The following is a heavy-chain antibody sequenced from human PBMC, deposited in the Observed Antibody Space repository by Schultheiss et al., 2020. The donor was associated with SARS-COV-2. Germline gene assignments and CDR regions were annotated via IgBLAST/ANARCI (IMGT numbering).Heavy chain of an antibody. J-gene: IGHJ4*02. D-gene: IGHD5-24*01. Sequence: ASVKVSCKASGYTFTGYYMHWVRQAPGQGLEWMGWINPNSGGTNYAQKFQGRVTMTRNTSISTAYMELSSLRSEDTAVYYCARSRDGYNHGVYWGQGTLVTVSS. CDR1: GYTFTGYY. V-gene: IGHV1-2*02. CDR3: ARSRDGYNHGVY. CDR2: INPNSGGT.